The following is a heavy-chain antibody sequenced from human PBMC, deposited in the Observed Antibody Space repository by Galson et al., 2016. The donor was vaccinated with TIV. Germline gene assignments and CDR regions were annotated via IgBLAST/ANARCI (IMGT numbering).Heavy chain of an antibody. CDR2: ISSSSRYI. J-gene: IGHJ3*02. CDR3: ARGYSGSYYDAFDM. CDR1: GFTFSTYS. D-gene: IGHD1-26*01. V-gene: IGHV3-21*01. Sequence: LRLSCAASGFTFSTYSVNWVRQAPGKGLEWVSSISSSSRYISYADSLKGRFTISRDDAKNSVHRQMSSLRAEDTAVYYCARGYSGSYYDAFDMWGQGTMVTVSS.